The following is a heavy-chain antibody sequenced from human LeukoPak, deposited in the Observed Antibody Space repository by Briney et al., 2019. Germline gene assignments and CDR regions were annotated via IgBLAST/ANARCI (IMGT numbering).Heavy chain of an antibody. Sequence: RSLRLSCAASGFTFDDYAMHWVRQAPGKGLEWVSGISWNSGSIGYADSVKGRFTISRDNAKNSPYLQMNSLRAEDTALYYCAKASSSSWYFGWFDPWGQGTLVTVSS. D-gene: IGHD6-13*01. CDR3: AKASSSSWYFGWFDP. J-gene: IGHJ5*02. V-gene: IGHV3-9*01. CDR2: ISWNSGSI. CDR1: GFTFDDYA.